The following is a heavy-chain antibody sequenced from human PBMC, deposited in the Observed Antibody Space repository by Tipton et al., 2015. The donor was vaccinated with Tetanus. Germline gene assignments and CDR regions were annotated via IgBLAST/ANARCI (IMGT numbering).Heavy chain of an antibody. CDR1: GYTFTSYG. CDR2: ISAYNGHT. Sequence: AEVKKPGDSVKDSCKASGYTFTSYGISWVRQAPGQGLEWMGWISAYNGHTNYAQKLQGRVTMTTDTSTSTAHMDLRSLRSDDPAVYYCAREPPPIYSGSYGGDYWGQGTLVTVSS. V-gene: IGHV1-18*01. CDR3: AREPPPIYSGSYGGDY. J-gene: IGHJ4*02. D-gene: IGHD1-26*01.